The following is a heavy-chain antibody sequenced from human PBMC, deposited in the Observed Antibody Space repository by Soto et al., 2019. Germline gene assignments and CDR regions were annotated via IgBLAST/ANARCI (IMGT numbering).Heavy chain of an antibody. CDR3: ARGGDDPTISTTFDY. D-gene: IGHD2-21*01. CDR2: IYYSGST. V-gene: IGHV4-59*01. CDR1: GGSISSYY. J-gene: IGHJ4*02. Sequence: SETLSLTCTVSGGSISSYYWSWIRQPPGKGLEWIGYIYYSGSTNYNPSLKSRVTISVDTSKNQFSLKLSSVTAADTAVYYCARGGDDPTISTTFDYWGQGTLVTVSS.